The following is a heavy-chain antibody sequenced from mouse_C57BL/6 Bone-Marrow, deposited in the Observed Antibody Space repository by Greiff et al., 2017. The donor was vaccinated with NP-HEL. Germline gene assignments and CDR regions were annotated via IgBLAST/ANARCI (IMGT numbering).Heavy chain of an antibody. D-gene: IGHD3-2*02. CDR1: GYAFSSSW. Sequence: VQLQQSGPELVKPGASVKISCKASGYAFSSSWMNWVKQRPGKGLEWIGRIYPGDGDTNYNGQFKGKATLTADKSSSTAYMQLSSLTSEDSAVYFCAGSRDSSGYDYAMDDWGQGASVTVSS. CDR3: AGSRDSSGYDYAMDD. J-gene: IGHJ4*01. CDR2: IYPGDGDT. V-gene: IGHV1-82*01.